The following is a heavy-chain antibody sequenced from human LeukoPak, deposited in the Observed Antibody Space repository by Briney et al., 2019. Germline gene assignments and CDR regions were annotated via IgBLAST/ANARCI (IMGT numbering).Heavy chain of an antibody. V-gene: IGHV1-24*01. D-gene: IGHD3-22*01. CDR2: FDPEDGET. CDR3: ATKIDSSGYYISYILDY. J-gene: IGHJ4*02. Sequence: GASVKVSCKVSGYTLTELSMHWVRQAPGKGLEWMGGFDPEDGETIYAQKFQGRVTMTEDTSTDTAYMELSSLRSEDTAVYYCATKIDSSGYYISYILDYWGQGTLVTVSS. CDR1: GYTLTELS.